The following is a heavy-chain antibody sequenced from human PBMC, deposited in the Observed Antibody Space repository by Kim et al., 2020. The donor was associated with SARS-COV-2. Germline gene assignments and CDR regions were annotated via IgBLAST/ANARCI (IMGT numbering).Heavy chain of an antibody. CDR3: ARDQPGYYDSSGYYSLDDAFDI. CDR2: ISSSSSYI. D-gene: IGHD3-22*01. Sequence: GGSLRLSCAASGFTFSSYSMNWVRQAPGKGLEWVSSISSSSSYIYYADSVKGRFTISRDNAKNSLYLQMNSLRAEDTAVYYCARDQPGYYDSSGYYSLDDAFDIWGQASMVTFSS. J-gene: IGHJ3*02. V-gene: IGHV3-21*01. CDR1: GFTFSSYS.